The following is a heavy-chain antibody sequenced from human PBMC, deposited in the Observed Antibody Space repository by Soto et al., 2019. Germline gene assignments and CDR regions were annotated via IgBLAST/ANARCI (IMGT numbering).Heavy chain of an antibody. CDR2: INQDGSEK. CDR1: GFSLRSYW. Sequence: PGGSLRLSCVASGFSLRSYWMSWVRQAPGKGLEWVANINQDGSEKYSVDSVKGRFTISKDDAKNSLYLQMNSLRVEDTAVYYCVRAIALASSHWGQGSLVTVSS. D-gene: IGHD6-13*01. J-gene: IGHJ1*01. V-gene: IGHV3-7*04. CDR3: VRAIALASSH.